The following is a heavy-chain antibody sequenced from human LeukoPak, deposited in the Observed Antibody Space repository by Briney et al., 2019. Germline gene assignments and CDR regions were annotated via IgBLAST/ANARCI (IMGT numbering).Heavy chain of an antibody. J-gene: IGHJ4*02. V-gene: IGHV4-59*01. Sequence: SETLSLTCTVSRGSISSFYWSWIRQPPGKGLEWIGYITYSGNTKYNPSLKSRVTISVDTSKNQFSLKLSSVTAADTAVYYCARDYGGKFDYWGQGTLVTVSS. D-gene: IGHD4-23*01. CDR1: RGSISSFY. CDR3: ARDYGGKFDY. CDR2: ITYSGNT.